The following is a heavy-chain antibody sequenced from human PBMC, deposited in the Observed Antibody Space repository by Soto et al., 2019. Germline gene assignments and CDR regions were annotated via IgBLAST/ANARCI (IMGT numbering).Heavy chain of an antibody. J-gene: IGHJ1*01. CDR2: IYYSGST. Sequence: SETLSLTCTVSGGSISSGDYYWSWIRQPPGKGLEWIGYIYYSGSTYYNPSLKSRVTISVDTSKDQFSLNLSSVTAADTAVYYCTRTYSSYYDSSGYYHFQHWGQGTLVTVSS. D-gene: IGHD3-22*01. CDR3: TRTYSSYYDSSGYYHFQH. V-gene: IGHV4-30-4*01. CDR1: GGSISSGDYY.